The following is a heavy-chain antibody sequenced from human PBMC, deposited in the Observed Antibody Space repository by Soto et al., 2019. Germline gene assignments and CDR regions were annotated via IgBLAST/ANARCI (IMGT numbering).Heavy chain of an antibody. CDR1: GGSISSGGYS. CDR2: IYHSGST. D-gene: IGHD5-12*01. J-gene: IGHJ5*02. Sequence: SETLSLTCAVSGGSISSGGYSWSWIRQPPGKGLEWIGYIYHSGSTYYNPSLKSRVTISVDRSKNQFSLKLSSVTAADTAVYYCARGGYVGANWFDPWGQGTLVTVSS. CDR3: ARGGYVGANWFDP. V-gene: IGHV4-30-2*01.